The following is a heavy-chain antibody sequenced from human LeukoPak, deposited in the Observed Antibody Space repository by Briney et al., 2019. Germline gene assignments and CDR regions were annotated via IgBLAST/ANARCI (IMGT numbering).Heavy chain of an antibody. D-gene: IGHD3-10*01. Sequence: GGSLRLSCAASGFTLGAMSWLRQAPGKGLEWVSTIGDSGGSAYYADSVKGRFTISRDNSKNTLYLQMNSLRAEDSAVYYCAKYRGFGDSYDSWGQGTLVTVSS. J-gene: IGHJ4*02. CDR2: IGDSGGSA. V-gene: IGHV3-23*01. CDR1: GFTLGAM. CDR3: AKYRGFGDSYDS.